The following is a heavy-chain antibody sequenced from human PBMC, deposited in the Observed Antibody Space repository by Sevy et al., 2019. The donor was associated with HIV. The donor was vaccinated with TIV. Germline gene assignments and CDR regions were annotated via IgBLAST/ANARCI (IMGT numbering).Heavy chain of an antibody. CDR1: GVTFSANW. Sequence: WGSLRLSCAASGVTFSANWRNWVRQAPGKGLEWVANIKGDGSDKHYVDSVDGRFTISRENAKNLLYLQMNSLGVEDTAVYYCAHETFGRFESWGQGTLVTVSS. V-gene: IGHV3-7*01. CDR3: AHETFGRFES. CDR2: IKGDGSDK. D-gene: IGHD3-16*01. J-gene: IGHJ4*02.